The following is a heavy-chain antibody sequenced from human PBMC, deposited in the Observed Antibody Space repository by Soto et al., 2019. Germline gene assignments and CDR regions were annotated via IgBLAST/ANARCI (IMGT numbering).Heavy chain of an antibody. J-gene: IGHJ4*02. D-gene: IGHD2-15*01. V-gene: IGHV3-30-3*01. CDR1: GFTFSSYA. CDR2: ISYDGSNK. Sequence: QVQLVESGGGVVQPGRSLRLFCAASGFTFSSYAMHWVRQAPGKGLEWVAVISYDGSNKYYADSVKGRFTISRDNSKNTLYLQMNSLRAEDTAVYYCAREERETGGGFDYWGQGTLVTVSS. CDR3: AREERETGGGFDY.